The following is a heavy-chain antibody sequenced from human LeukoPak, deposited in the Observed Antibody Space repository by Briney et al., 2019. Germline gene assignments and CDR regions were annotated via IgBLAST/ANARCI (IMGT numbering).Heavy chain of an antibody. V-gene: IGHV5-51*01. CDR1: GFGFTSFC. CDR2: IYPGESDT. Sequence: LMICCKAAGFGFTSFCIGFGRQMPGKGLEWVGIIYPGESDTKYTPSFQGQVTISAAKSISTAYMQWSSLKASDTAVYYCARDPRGISTRPFYFDTWGPGTLVTVSS. D-gene: IGHD6-13*01. J-gene: IGHJ4*02. CDR3: ARDPRGISTRPFYFDT.